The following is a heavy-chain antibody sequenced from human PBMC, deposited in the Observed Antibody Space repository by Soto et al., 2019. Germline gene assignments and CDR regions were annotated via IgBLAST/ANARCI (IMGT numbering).Heavy chain of an antibody. D-gene: IGHD6-19*01. CDR3: AGHSSGWGDSYYGMDV. CDR2: IYSGGST. Sequence: GGSLILSCAASGFTVSSNYMSWVRQAPGKGLEWVSVIYSGGSTYYADSVKGRFTISRDNSKNTLYLQMNSLRAEDTAVYYCAGHSSGWGDSYYGMDVWGQGTTVTVSS. J-gene: IGHJ6*02. V-gene: IGHV3-53*01. CDR1: GFTVSSNY.